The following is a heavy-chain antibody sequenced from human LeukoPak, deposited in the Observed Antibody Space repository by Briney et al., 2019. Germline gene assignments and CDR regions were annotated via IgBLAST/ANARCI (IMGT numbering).Heavy chain of an antibody. J-gene: IGHJ4*02. D-gene: IGHD3-22*01. V-gene: IGHV1-2*06. Sequence: AASVKVSCKASGYTFTGYYMHWVRQAPGQGLEWMGRINPNSGGTNYAQKFQGRVTMTRDTSISTAYMELSRLRSDNTAVYYCARSVGTMIVVFDYWGQGTLVTVSS. CDR2: INPNSGGT. CDR3: ARSVGTMIVVFDY. CDR1: GYTFTGYY.